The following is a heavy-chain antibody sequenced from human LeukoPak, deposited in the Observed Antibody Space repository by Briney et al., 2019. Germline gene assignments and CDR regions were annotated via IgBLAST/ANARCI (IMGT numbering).Heavy chain of an antibody. CDR2: IYYSGST. Sequence: SETLSLTCTVSGGSISSYYWSWIRQPPGKGLEWLGYIYYSGSTNYNPSLKSRVTISVDTSKNQFSLKLSSVTAADTAVYYCARFGGTYSYGSNDYWGQGTLVTVSS. V-gene: IGHV4-59*01. CDR3: ARFGGTYSYGSNDY. CDR1: GGSISSYY. D-gene: IGHD5-18*01. J-gene: IGHJ4*02.